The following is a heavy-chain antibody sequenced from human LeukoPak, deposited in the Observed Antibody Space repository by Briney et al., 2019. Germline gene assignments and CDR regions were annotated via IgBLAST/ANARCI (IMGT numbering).Heavy chain of an antibody. CDR2: IYYSGST. V-gene: IGHV4-59*08. Sequence: PSETLSLTCTVSGGSISSYYWSWIRQPPGKGLEWIGYIYYSGSTNYNPSLKSRVAISVDTSKNQFSLKLSSVTAADTAVYYCARPGHYYDSSGYYHAGWYFDLWGRGTLVTVSS. CDR3: ARPGHYYDSSGYYHAGWYFDL. CDR1: GGSISSYY. J-gene: IGHJ2*01. D-gene: IGHD3-22*01.